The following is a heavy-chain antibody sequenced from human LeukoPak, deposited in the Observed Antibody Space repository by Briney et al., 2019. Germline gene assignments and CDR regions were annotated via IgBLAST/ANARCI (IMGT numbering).Heavy chain of an antibody. J-gene: IGHJ3*02. D-gene: IGHD6-19*01. CDR1: GGSISSYY. Sequence: TSETLSLTCTVSGGSISSYYWSWIRQPPGKGLEWIGYIYYSGSTNYNPSLKSRVTISVDTPKNQFSLKLSSVTAADTAVYYCARVGSSGWYLGAFDIWGQGTMVTVSS. V-gene: IGHV4-59*01. CDR3: ARVGSSGWYLGAFDI. CDR2: IYYSGST.